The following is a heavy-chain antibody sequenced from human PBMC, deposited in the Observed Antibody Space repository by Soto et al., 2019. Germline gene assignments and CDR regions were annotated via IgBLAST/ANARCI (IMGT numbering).Heavy chain of an antibody. CDR1: GYTFTSYG. V-gene: IGHV1-46*01. CDR3: ARWRAGMDI. CDR2: INPSGGST. J-gene: IGHJ6*02. Sequence: SVKVSCKASGYTFTSYGISWVRQAPGQGLEWMGIINPSGGSTSYAQKFQGRVTMTRDTSTSTVYMELSSLRSEDTAVYYRARWRAGMDIWGQGTTVTVSS.